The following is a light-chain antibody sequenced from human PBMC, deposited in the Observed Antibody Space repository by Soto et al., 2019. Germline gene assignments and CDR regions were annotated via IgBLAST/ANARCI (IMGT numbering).Light chain of an antibody. J-gene: IGLJ1*01. CDR3: SSYTSSSTPYV. V-gene: IGLV2-14*01. Sequence: QSALTQPASVSGSPGQSITISCTGTSSDVGRYNYVSWYQQHPGKAPKLLIYDVSNRPSGVSNRFSGSKSGNTASLTISGLQAEDEADYYCSSYTSSSTPYVFGTGNKVTVL. CDR1: SSDVGRYNY. CDR2: DVS.